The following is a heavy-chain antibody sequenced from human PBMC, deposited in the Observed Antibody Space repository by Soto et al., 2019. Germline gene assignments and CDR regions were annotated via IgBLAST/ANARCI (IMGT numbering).Heavy chain of an antibody. CDR1: GFTFIIYS. J-gene: IGHJ6*02. D-gene: IGHD3-3*01. CDR2: ISADSDTI. V-gene: IGHV3-48*02. CDR3: ARLYYDYV. Sequence: PGGSLRLSCAASGFTFIIYSMNWVRQAPGKGLEWISYISADSDTIFYADSVGGRFTISRDDANNSLYLQMNSLRDEDTAVYYCARLYYDYVWGQGTTVTVSS.